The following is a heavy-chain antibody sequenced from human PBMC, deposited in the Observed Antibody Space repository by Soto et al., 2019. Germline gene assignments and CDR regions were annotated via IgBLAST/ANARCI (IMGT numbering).Heavy chain of an antibody. J-gene: IGHJ5*01. CDR3: ARDRWGHYTIDS. CDR2: IIPVFGTA. Sequence: QVQLVQSGAEVKKPGSSVKVSCKASGGVFRIYAINWVRQAPGQGLEWMGGIIPVFGTADYPQKFQGRVTITAAESTTTAYMELTSLKTEDTAVYFCARDRWGHYTIDSWGHGTLDTVAS. D-gene: IGHD3-16*01. CDR1: GGVFRIYA. V-gene: IGHV1-69*01.